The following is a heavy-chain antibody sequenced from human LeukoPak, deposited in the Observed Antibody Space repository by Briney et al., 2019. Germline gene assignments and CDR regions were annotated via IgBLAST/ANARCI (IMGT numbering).Heavy chain of an antibody. CDR2: INPSGGST. CDR3: ARATFGVVITLDY. V-gene: IGHV1-46*01. J-gene: IGHJ4*02. CDR1: GYTFTSYY. Sequence: GSVKVSCKASGYTFTSYYMHWVRQAPGQGLEWMGIINPSGGSTSYAQKFQGRVTMTRDTSKNQFSLKLSSVTAADTAVYYCARATFGVVITLDYWGQGTLVTVSS. D-gene: IGHD3-3*01.